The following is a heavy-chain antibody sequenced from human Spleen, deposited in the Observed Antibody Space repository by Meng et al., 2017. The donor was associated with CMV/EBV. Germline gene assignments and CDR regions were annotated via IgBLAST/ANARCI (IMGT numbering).Heavy chain of an antibody. CDR3: AREGSGSSRFGYYGMDV. D-gene: IGHD6-25*01. J-gene: IGHJ6*02. CDR2: INHSGST. V-gene: IGHV4-34*01. CDR1: DGSFSVYY. Sequence: SETLSLTCAVHDGSFSVYYWSWIRQPPGKVLEWIGEINHSGSTNYNPSLKSRVTMSVDTSKNQLSLKLNSVTAADTAVYYCAREGSGSSRFGYYGMDVWGQGTTVTVSS.